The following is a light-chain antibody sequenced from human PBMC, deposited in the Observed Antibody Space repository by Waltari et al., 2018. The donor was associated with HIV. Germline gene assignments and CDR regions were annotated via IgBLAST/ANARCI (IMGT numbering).Light chain of an antibody. CDR3: QHRSGWLT. CDR1: QSASSY. V-gene: IGKV3-11*01. CDR2: DAS. Sequence: EIVLTQSPGTLSLSPGERATLSCRASQSASSYLVWYQQKPGQAPRLLIYDASNRATGIPARFSGSGSGTVFTHTISGQEPEDFAVYYWQHRSGWLTFGQGTRVEI. J-gene: IGKJ1*01.